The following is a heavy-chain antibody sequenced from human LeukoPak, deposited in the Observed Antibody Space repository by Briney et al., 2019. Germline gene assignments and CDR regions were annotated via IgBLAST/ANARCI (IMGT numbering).Heavy chain of an antibody. V-gene: IGHV4-59*01. J-gene: IGHJ4*02. CDR2: IYYSGST. Sequence: SETLSLTCTVSGGSTSSYYWSWIRQPPGKGLEWIGYIYYSGSTNYNPSLKSRVTISVDTSKNQFSLKLSSVTAADTAVYYCARFTYYDFWSGYSNQGFDYWGQGTLVTVSS. D-gene: IGHD3-3*01. CDR1: GGSTSSYY. CDR3: ARFTYYDFWSGYSNQGFDY.